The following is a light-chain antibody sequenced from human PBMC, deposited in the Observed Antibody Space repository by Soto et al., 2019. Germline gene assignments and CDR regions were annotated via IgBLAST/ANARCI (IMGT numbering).Light chain of an antibody. J-gene: IGLJ1*01. CDR3: SSYTSSSTLSTYV. V-gene: IGLV2-14*03. CDR1: SSDVGGYNY. Sequence: QSALTQPASVSGSPGRPITISCTGTSSDVGGYNYVSWYQHHPGKAPKLMIYDVSNRPSGVSNRFSGSKSGNTASLIISGLQAEDEADYYCSSYTSSSTLSTYVFGTGTKVTVL. CDR2: DVS.